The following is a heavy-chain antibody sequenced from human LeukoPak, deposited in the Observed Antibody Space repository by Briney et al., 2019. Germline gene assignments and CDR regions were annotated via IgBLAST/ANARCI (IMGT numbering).Heavy chain of an antibody. V-gene: IGHV4-39*07. CDR2: IYYSGST. Sequence: SETLSLTCTVSGGSISSSSYYWGWIRQPPGKGLEWIGSIYYSGSTNYNPSLKSRVTISVDTSKNQFSLKLSSVTAADTAVYYCARLGSTVVWDYYYGMDVWGQGTTVTVSS. CDR1: GGSISSSSYY. J-gene: IGHJ6*02. D-gene: IGHD4-23*01. CDR3: ARLGSTVVWDYYYGMDV.